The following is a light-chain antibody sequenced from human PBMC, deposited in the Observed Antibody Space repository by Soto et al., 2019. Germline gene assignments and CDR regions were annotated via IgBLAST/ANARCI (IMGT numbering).Light chain of an antibody. CDR3: KQYKEWPPFT. CDR1: QYVSNK. J-gene: IGKJ5*01. CDR2: GAS. Sequence: EILMTQSPATLSGAPGETATLSCRASQYVSNKVAWYQQKPGQAPSLLILGASTRATGVPARFSGSGSGTEFTLSISSLQSEDFAVYYCKQYKEWPPFTFGQGTRLEIK. V-gene: IGKV3-15*01.